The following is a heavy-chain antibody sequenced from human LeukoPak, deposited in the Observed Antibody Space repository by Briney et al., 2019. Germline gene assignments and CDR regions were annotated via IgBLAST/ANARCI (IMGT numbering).Heavy chain of an antibody. J-gene: IGHJ4*02. CDR2: IIPIFGTA. CDR3: AIAAAGITDY. V-gene: IGHV1-69*13. Sequence: ASVKVSCKASGGTFSSYAISWVRQAPGQGLEWMGGIIPIFGTANYAQKFQGRVTITADESTSTAYMELSSLRSEDTTVYYCAIAAAGITDYWGQGTLVTVSS. CDR1: GGTFSSYA. D-gene: IGHD6-13*01.